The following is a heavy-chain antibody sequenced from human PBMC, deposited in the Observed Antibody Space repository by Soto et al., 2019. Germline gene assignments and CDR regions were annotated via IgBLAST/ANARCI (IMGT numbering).Heavy chain of an antibody. CDR3: ASGLTYYDFWSGYPSSNWFDP. D-gene: IGHD3-3*01. V-gene: IGHV3-74*01. Sequence: GGSLRLSCAASGFTFSSYWMHWVRQAPGKGLVWVSRINSDGSSTSYADSVKGRFTISRDNAKNTLYLQMNSLRAEDTAVYYCASGLTYYDFWSGYPSSNWFDPWGQGTLVTVSS. CDR1: GFTFSSYW. CDR2: INSDGSST. J-gene: IGHJ5*02.